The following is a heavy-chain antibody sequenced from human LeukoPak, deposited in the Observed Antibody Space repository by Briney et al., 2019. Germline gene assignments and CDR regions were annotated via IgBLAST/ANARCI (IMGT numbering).Heavy chain of an antibody. CDR3: VGPGATTRFDY. Sequence: SETLSLTCVVYGGSLTDLWWSWIRQPPGKGLERIGEINHSGTTYYNPSLKSRVTISVDTSKNQFSLKLDSVTAADTAIYYCVGPGATTRFDYWGQGSLVTVSS. CDR2: INHSGTT. J-gene: IGHJ4*02. D-gene: IGHD1-26*01. CDR1: GGSLTDLW. V-gene: IGHV4-34*01.